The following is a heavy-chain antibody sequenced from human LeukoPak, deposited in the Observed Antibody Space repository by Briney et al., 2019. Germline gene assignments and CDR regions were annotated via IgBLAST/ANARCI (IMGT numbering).Heavy chain of an antibody. CDR3: AKQGFGC. V-gene: IGHV3-23*01. CDR2: ISGSADNA. Sequence: GGSLRLSCTASGFTLSSYAMSWVRQAPGEGLEWVPTISGSADNANYAEAVKGRFTISRDNSKNTMYLQMNSLRAEDTAVYYCAKQGFGCWGQGTLVTVSS. CDR1: GFTLSSYA. J-gene: IGHJ4*02.